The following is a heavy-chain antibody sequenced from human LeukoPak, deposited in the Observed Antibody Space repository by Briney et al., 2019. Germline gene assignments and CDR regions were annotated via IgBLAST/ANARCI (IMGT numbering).Heavy chain of an antibody. CDR2: ISAYNGNT. CDR3: ARDSVSMITFGGVIPRPFDY. J-gene: IGHJ4*02. CDR1: GYTFTSYG. V-gene: IGHV1-18*01. D-gene: IGHD3-16*02. Sequence: GASVKASCKASGYTFTSYGISWVRQAPGQGLEWMRWISAYNGNTNYAQKLQGRVTMTTDTSTSTAYMELRSLRSDDTAVYYCARDSVSMITFGGVIPRPFDYWGQGTLVTVSS.